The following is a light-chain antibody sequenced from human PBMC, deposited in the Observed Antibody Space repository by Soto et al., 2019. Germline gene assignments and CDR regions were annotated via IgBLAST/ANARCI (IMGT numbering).Light chain of an antibody. CDR3: QQLFDSPIT. Sequence: DIQMTQSPSSLSASVGDRFTITCRASQSISSYLNWYQQKPGKAPKLLIYAASSLQSGVPSRFSATVSGTEFSLTITSLQPEDFATYYCQQLFDSPITFGQGTRLEI. CDR1: QSISSY. CDR2: AAS. V-gene: IGKV1-39*01. J-gene: IGKJ5*01.